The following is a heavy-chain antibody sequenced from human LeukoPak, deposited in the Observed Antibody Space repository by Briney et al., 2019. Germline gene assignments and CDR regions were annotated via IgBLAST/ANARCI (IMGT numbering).Heavy chain of an antibody. CDR2: IYDSGST. Sequence: SETLSLTCTVSGVSISSYYCSWIPQPPGNRLEGIGDIYDSGSTKYNPSLKSRVTISVDTSNDQFSLRLSSVTAADTAVYYCVRHLKRKDYDDYGPCFDHWGQGTLVTVSS. J-gene: IGHJ4*02. D-gene: IGHD4-17*01. CDR1: GVSISSYY. V-gene: IGHV4-59*08. CDR3: VRHLKRKDYDDYGPCFDH.